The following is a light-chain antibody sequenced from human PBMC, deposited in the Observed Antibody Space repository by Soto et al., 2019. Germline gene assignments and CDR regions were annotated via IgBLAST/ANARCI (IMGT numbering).Light chain of an antibody. V-gene: IGKV3-15*01. CDR3: QQYNNWPALT. Sequence: EIVMTQSPATLSVSPGERATLSGRASQSVSSNLAGYQQKPGQAPRLLIYGASTRATGIPARFSGSGSGTEFTLTISSLQSEDFAVYYCQQYNNWPALTFGGGTKVEIK. J-gene: IGKJ4*01. CDR1: QSVSSN. CDR2: GAS.